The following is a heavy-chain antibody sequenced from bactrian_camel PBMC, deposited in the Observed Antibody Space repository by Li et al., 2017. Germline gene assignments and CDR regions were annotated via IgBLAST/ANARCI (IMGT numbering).Heavy chain of an antibody. CDR3: AARTRQWWLPAGQRCTSTSY. CDR2: LESDGSI. V-gene: IGHV3S28*01. J-gene: IGHJ4*01. D-gene: IGHD2*01. CDR1: RDTLSSYC. Sequence: QLVESGGGSVPPGGSLNVSCEASRDTLSSYCMSWFRQAPGKEREGVADLESDGSITYADSVKGRFTISKDNAKNSLYLQMNSLKPEDTAMYYCAARTRQWWLPAGQRCTSTSYWGQGTQVTVS.